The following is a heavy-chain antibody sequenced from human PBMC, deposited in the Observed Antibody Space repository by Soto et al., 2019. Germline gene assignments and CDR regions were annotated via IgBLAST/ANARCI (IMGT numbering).Heavy chain of an antibody. J-gene: IGHJ6*01. V-gene: IGHV3-21*01. Sequence: EVQLVESGGGLVKPGGSLRLSCAASGFTFSSYSMNWVRQAPWKGLEWVSSISSSSSYIYYADSVKGRFTISRDNAKNSLYLKMNSLRAEDTAVYYCARDRLRYFDCLDYSYYGMDVWGQGTTVTVSA. D-gene: IGHD3-9*01. CDR3: ARDRLRYFDCLDYSYYGMDV. CDR2: ISSSSSYI. CDR1: GFTFSSYS.